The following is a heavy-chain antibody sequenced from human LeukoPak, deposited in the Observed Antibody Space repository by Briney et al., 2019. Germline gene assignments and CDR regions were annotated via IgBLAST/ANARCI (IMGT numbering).Heavy chain of an antibody. CDR2: IYTSGST. V-gene: IGHV4-4*09. D-gene: IGHD1-26*01. CDR3: ARPKGGLGYNWLDP. Sequence: SETLSLTCTVSGGSIDSYYWSWIRQPPGKGLEWIGYIYTSGSTNYNPPLKSRVTISMDTSKKQISLKLSSVTAADTAVYYCARPKGGLGYNWLDPWGQGTLVTVSS. CDR1: GGSIDSYY. J-gene: IGHJ5*02.